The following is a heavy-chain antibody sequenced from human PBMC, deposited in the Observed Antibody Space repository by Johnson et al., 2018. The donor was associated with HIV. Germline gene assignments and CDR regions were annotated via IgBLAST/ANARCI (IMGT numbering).Heavy chain of an antibody. J-gene: IGHJ3*02. CDR1: GFTFSSYG. CDR2: ISHNGGTE. CDR3: AVGIQLWFASAGDAFDI. V-gene: IGHV3-30*19. Sequence: QMQLVESGGGVVHPGRSLRLSCVGSGFTFSSYGMHWVRQAPGKGLDWVAFISHNGGTEYSADSVKGRFTISTDNAKNTLYLQMNYLTPEDTSMYYCAVGIQLWFASAGDAFDIWGQGTMVTVSS. D-gene: IGHD5-18*01.